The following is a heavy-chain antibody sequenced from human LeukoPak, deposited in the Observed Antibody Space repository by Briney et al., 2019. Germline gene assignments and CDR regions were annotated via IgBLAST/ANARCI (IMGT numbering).Heavy chain of an antibody. V-gene: IGHV4-59*08. CDR2: IYYSGST. CDR1: GGSISSYY. Sequence: SGTLSLTCTVSGGSISSYYWSWIRQPPGKGLEWIGYIYYSGSTNYNPSLKSRVTISVDTSKNQFSLKLTSVTAADTAVYYCARHAGIPVATFHFDYWGQGSLVTVSS. J-gene: IGHJ4*02. D-gene: IGHD6-19*01. CDR3: ARHAGIPVATFHFDY.